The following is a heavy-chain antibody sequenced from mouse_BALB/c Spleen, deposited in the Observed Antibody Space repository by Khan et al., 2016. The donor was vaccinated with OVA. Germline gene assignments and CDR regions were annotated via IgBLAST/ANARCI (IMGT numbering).Heavy chain of an antibody. D-gene: IGHD1-1*01. CDR2: ISSGGSYT. CDR3: ARRAYYYDSEGFAY. V-gene: IGHV5-6*01. J-gene: IGHJ3*01. Sequence: EVELVESGGDLVKPGGSLKLSCAASGFTFSTYGMSWVRQTPDKRLEWVATISSGGSYTYYPDNVKGRFTISRDNAKNTLYLQMSSLTSEDTAMYYCARRAYYYDSEGFAYWGQGTLVTVSA. CDR1: GFTFSTYG.